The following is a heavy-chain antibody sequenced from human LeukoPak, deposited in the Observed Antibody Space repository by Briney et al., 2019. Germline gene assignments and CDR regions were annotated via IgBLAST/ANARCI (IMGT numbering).Heavy chain of an antibody. V-gene: IGHV3-30*18. CDR2: ISYDGSNK. Sequence: PGGSLRLSCAASGFTFSSYAMSWVRQAPGKGLEWVAVISYDGSNKYYADSVKDRFTISRDNSKNTLYLQMNSLRAEDTAVYYCAKGGRFDPWGQGTLVTVSS. CDR1: GFTFSSYA. D-gene: IGHD5-12*01. J-gene: IGHJ5*02. CDR3: AKGGRFDP.